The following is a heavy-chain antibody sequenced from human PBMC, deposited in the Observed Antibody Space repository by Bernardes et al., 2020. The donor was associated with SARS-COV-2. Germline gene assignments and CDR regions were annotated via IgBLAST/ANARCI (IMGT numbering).Heavy chain of an antibody. CDR2: IYYSGIT. CDR3: ARGNSVPAAIKDYYYYGMDV. J-gene: IGHJ6*02. D-gene: IGHD2-2*02. CDR1: GGAISSYY. Sequence: SETLSLTCTVSGGAISSYYWSWIRQPPGKGLEWIGYIYYSGITNYNPSLKSRVTISVDTSKNQFSLKLSSVTAADTAVYYCARGNSVPAAIKDYYYYGMDVWGQGTTVTVSS. V-gene: IGHV4-59*01.